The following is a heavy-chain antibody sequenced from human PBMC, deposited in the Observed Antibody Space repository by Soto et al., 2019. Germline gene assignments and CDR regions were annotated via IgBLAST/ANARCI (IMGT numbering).Heavy chain of an antibody. CDR1: GYSYTSYS. J-gene: IGHJ4*02. CDR3: ARDRYYGSGSFNYFDY. D-gene: IGHD3-10*01. Sequence: XSVKVTWKACGYSYTSYSMRSLHHAPGQRLEWMGWINAGNGNTKYSQKFQGRVTITRDTSASTAYMELSSLRSEDTAVYYCARDRYYGSGSFNYFDYWGQGTLVTVSS. V-gene: IGHV1-3*01. CDR2: INAGNGNT.